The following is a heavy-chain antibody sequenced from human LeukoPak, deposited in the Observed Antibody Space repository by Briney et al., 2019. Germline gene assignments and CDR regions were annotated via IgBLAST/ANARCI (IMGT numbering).Heavy chain of an antibody. CDR2: IIPIFGTA. CDR3: ARGAVPGISIAAAGTAVDY. D-gene: IGHD6-13*01. Sequence: SVKVSCKASGGTFSSYAISWVRQAPGQGLEWMGGIIPIFGTANYAQKFQGRVTITTDESTSTAYMELSSLRSEDTAVYYCARGAVPGISIAAAGTAVDYWGQGTLVTVSS. CDR1: GGTFSSYA. J-gene: IGHJ4*02. V-gene: IGHV1-69*05.